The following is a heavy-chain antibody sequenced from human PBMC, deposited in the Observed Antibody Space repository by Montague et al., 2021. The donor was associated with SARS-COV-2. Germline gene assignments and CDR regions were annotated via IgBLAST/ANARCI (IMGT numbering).Heavy chain of an antibody. J-gene: IGHJ6*02. V-gene: IGHV3-23*03. Sequence: SLRLSCAASGFTISGYALSWVRQAPGKGLEWVSLIYSGGRSTYYADSVKGRFTISRDDSKNMLFLQMNSLRAEDTALYYCARDPTGDYLYSVDVWGQGTTVTVSS. CDR3: ARDPTGDYLYSVDV. CDR2: IYSGGRST. CDR1: GFTISGYA. D-gene: IGHD1-14*01.